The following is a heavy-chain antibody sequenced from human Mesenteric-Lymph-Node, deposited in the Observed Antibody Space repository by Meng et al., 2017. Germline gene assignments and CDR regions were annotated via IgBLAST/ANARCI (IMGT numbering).Heavy chain of an antibody. CDR1: GFTFSSYS. CDR3: ARSFVAEQQLVLDFDL. V-gene: IGHV3-21*04. D-gene: IGHD6-13*01. CDR2: ISSSSSYI. Sequence: GGSLRLSCAASGFTFSSYSMNWVRQAPGKGLEWVSSISSSSSYIYYADSVKGRFTISRDNAKNSLYLQMNSLRAEDTAVYYCARSFVAEQQLVLDFDLWGLGTLVTVSS. J-gene: IGHJ2*01.